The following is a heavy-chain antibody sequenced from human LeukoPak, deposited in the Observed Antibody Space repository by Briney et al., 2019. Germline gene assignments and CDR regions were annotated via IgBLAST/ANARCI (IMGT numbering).Heavy chain of an antibody. CDR3: ARDFGGDHLYAFDI. J-gene: IGHJ3*02. D-gene: IGHD2-21*02. CDR1: GGSISSYY. V-gene: IGHV4-59*01. Sequence: PSETLSLTCTVSGGSISSYYWSWIRQPPGKGLEWIGCIYYSGSTNYNPSLKSRVTISVDTSKNQFSLKLSSVTAADTAVYYCARDFGGDHLYAFDIWGQGTMVTVSS. CDR2: IYYSGST.